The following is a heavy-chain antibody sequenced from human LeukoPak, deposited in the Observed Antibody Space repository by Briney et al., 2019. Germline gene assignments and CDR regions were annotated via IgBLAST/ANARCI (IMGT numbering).Heavy chain of an antibody. CDR3: AIFDIVVVPAAIDYMDV. J-gene: IGHJ6*03. D-gene: IGHD2-2*01. Sequence: ASVKVSCTASGYTFTSYYMHWVRQAPGQGLEWMGIINPSGGSTSYAQKFQGRVTMTRDTSTSTVYMELSSLRSEDTAVYYCAIFDIVVVPAAIDYMDVWGKGTTVTVSS. CDR2: INPSGGST. V-gene: IGHV1-46*01. CDR1: GYTFTSYY.